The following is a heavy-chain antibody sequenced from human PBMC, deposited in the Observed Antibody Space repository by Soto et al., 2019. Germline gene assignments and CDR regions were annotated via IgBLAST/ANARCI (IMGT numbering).Heavy chain of an antibody. V-gene: IGHV3-48*02. D-gene: IGHD5-18*01. CDR3: ARDFYSYGPKPTLDAFDI. CDR1: GFTFSSYS. J-gene: IGHJ3*02. CDR2: ISSSSSTI. Sequence: PGGSLSLSCAASGFTFSSYSMNWVRQAPGKGLEWVSYISSSSSTIYYADSVKGRFTISRDNAKNSLYLQMNSLRDEDTAVYYCARDFYSYGPKPTLDAFDIWGQGTMVTVSS.